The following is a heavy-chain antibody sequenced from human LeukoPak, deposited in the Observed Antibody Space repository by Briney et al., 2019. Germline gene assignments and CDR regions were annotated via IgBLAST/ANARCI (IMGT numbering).Heavy chain of an antibody. CDR2: ISSSSSYI. Sequence: GGSLRLSCAASGFTFSSYSMNWVRQAPGKGLEWVSSISSSSSYIYYADSVKGRFTISRDNAKNSLYLQMNSLRAEDTAVYYCAGTHTYSSSWKYYYYYYGMDVWGQGTTVTVSS. D-gene: IGHD6-13*01. V-gene: IGHV3-21*01. CDR3: AGTHTYSSSWKYYYYYYGMDV. CDR1: GFTFSSYS. J-gene: IGHJ6*02.